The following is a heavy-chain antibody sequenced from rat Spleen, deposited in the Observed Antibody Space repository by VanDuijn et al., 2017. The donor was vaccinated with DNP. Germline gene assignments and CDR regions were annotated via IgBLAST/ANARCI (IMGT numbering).Heavy chain of an antibody. CDR2: ITTGGGYT. CDR1: GFSFTNYY. CDR3: ARRDTFYYFDY. J-gene: IGHJ2*01. D-gene: IGHD2-2*01. V-gene: IGHV5S11*01. Sequence: EVQLVESGGGLVQPGRSLKVSCAASGFSFTNYYMAWVRQAPAKGLEWVASITTGGGYTYYRDSVKGRFTISRDNAKSTLYLQMDSLRSEETATYYCARRDTFYYFDYWGQGVMVTVSS.